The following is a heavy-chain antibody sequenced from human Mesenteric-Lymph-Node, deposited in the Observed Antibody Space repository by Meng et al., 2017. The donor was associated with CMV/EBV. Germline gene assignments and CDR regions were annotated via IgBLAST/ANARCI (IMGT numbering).Heavy chain of an antibody. D-gene: IGHD5-18*01. J-gene: IGHJ6*02. CDR3: AGDLYVDAAHYYYYYGMDV. Sequence: GGSLRLSCAASGFTFDDYAMHWVRQPPGKGLEWVSGISWNSGRIVYADSVKGRFTISRDNAKNSLYLQMNSLRAEDTAVYYCAGDLYVDAAHYYYYYGMDVWGQGTTVTVSS. CDR1: GFTFDDYA. V-gene: IGHV3-9*01. CDR2: ISWNSGRI.